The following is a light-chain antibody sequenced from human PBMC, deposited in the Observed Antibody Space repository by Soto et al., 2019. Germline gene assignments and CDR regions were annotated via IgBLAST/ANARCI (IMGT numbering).Light chain of an antibody. Sequence: EIVLTQSPGTLSLSPGERATLSCRASQSVGSNLAWYQQKPGQTPRVLIYGASTRAIGIPARFSGSGSGTDFTLTISSLEPEDFAVYYCQQRSNWPRTFGQGTKVDIK. J-gene: IGKJ1*01. CDR3: QQRSNWPRT. V-gene: IGKV3-11*01. CDR2: GAS. CDR1: QSVGSN.